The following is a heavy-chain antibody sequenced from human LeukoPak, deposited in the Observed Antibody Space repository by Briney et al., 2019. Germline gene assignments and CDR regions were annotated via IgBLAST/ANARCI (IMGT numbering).Heavy chain of an antibody. CDR2: IYYGGST. J-gene: IGHJ6*02. D-gene: IGHD6-19*01. V-gene: IGHV4-31*03. CDR1: GGSISSGGYY. Sequence: SETLSLTCTVSGGSISSGGYYWSWIRQHPGKGLEWIGYIYYGGSTYYNPSLKSRVTISVDTSKNQFSLKLSSVTAADTAVYYCARERVIAVAGRVEYYYGMDVWGQGTTVTVSS. CDR3: ARERVIAVAGRVEYYYGMDV.